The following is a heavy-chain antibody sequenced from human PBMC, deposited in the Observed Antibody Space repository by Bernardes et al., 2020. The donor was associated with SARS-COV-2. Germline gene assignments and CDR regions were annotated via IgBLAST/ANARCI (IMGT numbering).Heavy chain of an antibody. J-gene: IGHJ4*02. CDR3: ARRGYSYGYGATSPTYYFDY. CDR2: IYTSGST. V-gene: IGHV4-61*09. Sequence: SETLSLTCTVSGGSISSDNYYWSWIRQPAGKGLEWIGHIYTSGSTRYNPSLKSRVTISVDPSKNQFSLSLTSVTAADTAVYFCARRGYSYGYGATSPTYYFDYWGQGTLVTVSS. CDR1: GGSISSDNYY. D-gene: IGHD5-18*01.